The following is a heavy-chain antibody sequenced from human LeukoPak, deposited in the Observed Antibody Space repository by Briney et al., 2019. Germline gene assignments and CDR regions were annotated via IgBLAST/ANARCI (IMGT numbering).Heavy chain of an antibody. D-gene: IGHD2-8*01. J-gene: IGHJ5*01. CDR2: IHYSGSS. Sequence: KASETLSLTCSVSGDSISNFYWNWIRQPPGKRLEWIGNIHYSGSSNYNPSLQSRVTMSIDTSRNQLFLKLTSVTAADTAVYYCALAPNSNWFDFWGQGTLATVSS. V-gene: IGHV4-59*08. CDR3: ALAPNSNWFDF. CDR1: GDSISNFY.